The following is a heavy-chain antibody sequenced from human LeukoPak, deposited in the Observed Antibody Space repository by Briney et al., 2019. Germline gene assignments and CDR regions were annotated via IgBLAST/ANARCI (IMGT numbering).Heavy chain of an antibody. J-gene: IGHJ4*02. CDR1: GFTVSTKY. CDR2: IYNTGGT. V-gene: IGHV3-53*01. CDR3: VRATWDY. Sequence: PGGSLRLSCAASGFTVSTKYMSWVRQAPGKGLEWVSVIYNTGGTKYEDYVRGSLTISRDNYKNKLVLQMNNMRPEDQAVVYYVRATWDYWGQGTLVTVSS.